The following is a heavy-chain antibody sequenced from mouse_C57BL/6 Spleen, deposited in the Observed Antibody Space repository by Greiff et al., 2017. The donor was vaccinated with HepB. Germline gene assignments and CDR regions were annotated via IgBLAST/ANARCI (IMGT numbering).Heavy chain of an antibody. Sequence: VKLMESGPGILQPSQTLSLTCSFSGFSLSTSNMGIGWIRQPSGKGLEWLAHIWWNDDKYYNPSLKSRLTISKDTSNNQVFLKITSVDTADTATYYCAQMSDYYYGKNWYFDVWGTGTTVTVSS. J-gene: IGHJ1*03. V-gene: IGHV8-5*01. CDR2: IWWNDDK. CDR3: AQMSDYYYGKNWYFDV. D-gene: IGHD1-1*01. CDR1: GFSLSTSNMG.